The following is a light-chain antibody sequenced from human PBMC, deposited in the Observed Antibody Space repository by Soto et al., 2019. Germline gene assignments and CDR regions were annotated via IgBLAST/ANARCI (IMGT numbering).Light chain of an antibody. CDR2: GAS. V-gene: IGKV3-20*01. CDR1: QSVSSSY. CDR3: QQYGSSSLYT. Sequence: EIVLTQSPGTLSLSPGERATLSCRASQSVSSSYLAWYQQKPGQAPRLLIYGASSRATGIPDRFSGSGSGTDCTLTISRLEQADFAVYYCQQYGSSSLYTFGQGTKVEI. J-gene: IGKJ2*01.